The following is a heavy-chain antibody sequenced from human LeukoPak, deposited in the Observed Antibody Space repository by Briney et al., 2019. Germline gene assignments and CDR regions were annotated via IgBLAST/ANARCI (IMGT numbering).Heavy chain of an antibody. V-gene: IGHV3-74*01. CDR1: GFTFSSYW. CDR3: ARGIVGATDDY. D-gene: IGHD1-26*01. CDR2: INSDGSST. Sequence: SGGSLRLSCAASGFTFSSYWMHWVRQAPGKGLVWVSRINSDGSSTSYADSVKGRFTISRDDAKNTLYLQMNSLRAEDTAVYYCARGIVGATDDYWGQGTLVTVSS. J-gene: IGHJ4*02.